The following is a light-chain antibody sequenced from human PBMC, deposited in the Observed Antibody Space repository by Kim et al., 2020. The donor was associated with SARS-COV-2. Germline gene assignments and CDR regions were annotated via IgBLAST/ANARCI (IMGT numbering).Light chain of an antibody. CDR1: QSNSMW. V-gene: IGKV1-5*03. Sequence: STLSASVGDRVIITCRASQSNSMWLAWYQQKPGKAPKFLISKASSLESEVPSRFSGSGSGTEFTLTISSVQPDDFATYYCQQYDNYFGQGTKLEI. J-gene: IGKJ2*01. CDR2: KAS. CDR3: QQYDNY.